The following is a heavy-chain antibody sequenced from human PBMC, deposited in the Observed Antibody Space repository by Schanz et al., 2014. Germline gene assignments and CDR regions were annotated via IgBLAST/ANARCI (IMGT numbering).Heavy chain of an antibody. Sequence: VESGGGVVQPGRSLTLSCAVSTSLFSRSVIHWVRQAPGKGLEWVAVMWNDGIKTHYADSGKGRFTISRDNSKNTVYLQMNSLRTDDTAMYYCARDPNSSAWLPYFDTWGQGTLVTVSS. D-gene: IGHD6-19*01. V-gene: IGHV3-30*04. CDR1: TSLFSRSV. CDR2: MWNDGIKT. CDR3: ARDPNSSAWLPYFDT. J-gene: IGHJ4*02.